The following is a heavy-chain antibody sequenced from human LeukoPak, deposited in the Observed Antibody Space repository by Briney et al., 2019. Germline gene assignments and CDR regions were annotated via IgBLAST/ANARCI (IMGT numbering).Heavy chain of an antibody. Sequence: YPSETLSLTCTVSGVSISSYYRSWIRQPPGKGLEWIGYIYYSGRTNYNPSLSSRVTISVDTSKNQFSLKLSSVTAADTAVYYCARGLWVRGVIGWFDPWGQGTLVTVSS. CDR1: GVSISSYY. CDR3: ARGLWVRGVIGWFDP. J-gene: IGHJ5*02. D-gene: IGHD3-10*01. CDR2: IYYSGRT. V-gene: IGHV4-59*01.